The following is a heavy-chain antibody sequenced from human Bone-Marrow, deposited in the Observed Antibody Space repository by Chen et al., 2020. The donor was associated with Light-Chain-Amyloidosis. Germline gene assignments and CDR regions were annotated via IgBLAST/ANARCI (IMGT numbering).Heavy chain of an antibody. CDR2: INPNSGGT. V-gene: IGHV1-2*06. CDR1: GYTFTGYY. D-gene: IGHD3-9*01. J-gene: IGHJ3*02. Sequence: QVQLVQSGAEVKKPGASVKVSCKASGYTFTGYYMHWVRQAPGQGLEWMGRINPNSGGTNYAQKFQGRVTMPRDTSISTAYMELSRLRSDDTAVYYCARDRGYDILTGYAFDIWGQGTMVTVSS. CDR3: ARDRGYDILTGYAFDI.